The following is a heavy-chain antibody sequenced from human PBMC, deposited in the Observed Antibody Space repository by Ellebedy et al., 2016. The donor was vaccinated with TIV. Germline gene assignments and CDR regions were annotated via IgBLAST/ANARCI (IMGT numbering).Heavy chain of an antibody. V-gene: IGHV4-59*01. CDR2: IYYSGST. CDR1: GGSISSYY. CDR3: ARDKEYSSSSFSGLDP. D-gene: IGHD6-6*01. J-gene: IGHJ5*02. Sequence: SETLSLTCTVSGGSISSYYWSWIRQPPGKGLEWIGYIYYSGSTNYNPSLKSRVTISVDTSKNQFSLKLSSVTAADTAVYYCARDKEYSSSSFSGLDPWGQGTLVTVSS.